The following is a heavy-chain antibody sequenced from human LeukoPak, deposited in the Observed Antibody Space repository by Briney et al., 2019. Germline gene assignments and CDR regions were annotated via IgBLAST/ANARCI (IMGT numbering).Heavy chain of an antibody. Sequence: PGGSLRLSCAASGFTFGSYWMSWVRQAPGKGLEWVAAFWADGSKESYEDSVKGRFTISRDISKSTLYLQMNSLRVEDTAVYYCARDLSVSGLHFCGQGTMVTVSS. CDR3: ARDLSVSGLHF. V-gene: IGHV3-33*08. CDR2: FWADGSKE. CDR1: GFTFGSYW. J-gene: IGHJ3*01. D-gene: IGHD3-3*01.